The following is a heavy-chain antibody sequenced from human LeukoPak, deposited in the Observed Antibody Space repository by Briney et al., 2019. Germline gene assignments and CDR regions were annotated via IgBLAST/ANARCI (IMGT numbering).Heavy chain of an antibody. D-gene: IGHD6-19*01. CDR2: TYYRSKWYS. V-gene: IGHV6-1*01. Sequence: SQTLSLTCDISGDGVSSNSVAWSWIRQSPSRGLEWLGRTYYRSKWYSDYGVSVRGRITVSPDTSKNQFSLKLDSVNPEDTAVYYCARYSSSGWYFDFWGQGSLVTVSS. CDR3: ARYSSSGWYFDF. J-gene: IGHJ4*02. CDR1: GDGVSSNSVA.